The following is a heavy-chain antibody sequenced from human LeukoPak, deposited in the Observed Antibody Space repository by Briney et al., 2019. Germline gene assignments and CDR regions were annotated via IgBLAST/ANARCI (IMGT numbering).Heavy chain of an antibody. CDR3: ARESFGENFDY. CDR1: GYTFTSYD. Sequence: ASVKVSCKASGYTFTSYDINWVRQAPGQGLEWMGWISPKNGNTNSAQKLQGRVTMTTDTSTSTAYMELRSLRSDDRAVYYCARESFGENFDYWGQGTLVTVSS. CDR2: ISPKNGNT. J-gene: IGHJ4*02. V-gene: IGHV1-18*01. D-gene: IGHD3-10*01.